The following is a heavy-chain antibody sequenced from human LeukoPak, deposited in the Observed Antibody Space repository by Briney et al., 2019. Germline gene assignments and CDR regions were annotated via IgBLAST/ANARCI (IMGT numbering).Heavy chain of an antibody. J-gene: IGHJ4*02. CDR1: GSTFSTYG. Sequence: GGSLRLSCAASGSTFSTYGMHWVRQAPGKGLEWVAFIRSDGSDKYYVDSVKGRFTISRDNSKKTLHLQMNSLRTEDTAMYYCAKVGYTTGSWYFDYWGQGTLVTVSS. CDR3: AKVGYTTGSWYFDY. D-gene: IGHD2-2*02. V-gene: IGHV3-30*02. CDR2: IRSDGSDK.